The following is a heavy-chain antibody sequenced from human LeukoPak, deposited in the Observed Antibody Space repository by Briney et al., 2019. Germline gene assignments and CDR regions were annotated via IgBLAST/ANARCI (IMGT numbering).Heavy chain of an antibody. V-gene: IGHV3-21*01. D-gene: IGHD7-27*01. CDR2: ISSSSSYI. CDR3: ARDLGFDASDI. Sequence: GGSLRLSCAASGFTFSSYSMNWVRQAPGKGLEWVSSISSSSSYIYYADSVKGRFTISRDNAKNSLYLQMNSLRAGDTAVYYCARDLGFDASDIWGQGTMVTVSS. CDR1: GFTFSSYS. J-gene: IGHJ3*02.